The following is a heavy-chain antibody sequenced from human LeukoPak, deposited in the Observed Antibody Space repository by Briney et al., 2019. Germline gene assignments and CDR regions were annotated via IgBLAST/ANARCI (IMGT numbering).Heavy chain of an antibody. D-gene: IGHD6-19*01. CDR1: SGSVSSYS. Sequence: SETLSLTCTVSSGSVSSYSWSWIRQPPGKGLEWIGYIYSSGSTNYNPSLQSRATLSVDRSKNQFSLRLSSVTVADTAVYYCARHSVEGTLDAFDIWGRGTMVTVSS. CDR2: IYSSGST. V-gene: IGHV4-59*08. CDR3: ARHSVEGTLDAFDI. J-gene: IGHJ3*02.